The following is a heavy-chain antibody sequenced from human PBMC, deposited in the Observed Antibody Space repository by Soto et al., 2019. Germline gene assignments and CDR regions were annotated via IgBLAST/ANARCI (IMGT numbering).Heavy chain of an antibody. D-gene: IGHD2-2*01. V-gene: IGHV3-30-3*01. J-gene: IGHJ6*02. Sequence: QVQLVESGGGVVQPGRSLRLSCAASAFTFSSYAMHWVRQAPGKGLEWVAVISYDGSNKYYADSVKGRFTISRDNSKNTLYLQMNSLRAEDTAVYYCAREGVVPAAMAYYYYGMDVWGQGTTVTVSS. CDR2: ISYDGSNK. CDR1: AFTFSSYA. CDR3: AREGVVPAAMAYYYYGMDV.